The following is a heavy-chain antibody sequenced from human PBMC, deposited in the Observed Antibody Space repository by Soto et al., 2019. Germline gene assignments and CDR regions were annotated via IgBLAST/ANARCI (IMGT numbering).Heavy chain of an antibody. D-gene: IGHD6-6*01. Sequence: SETLSLTCAVYGGSFSGYYWSWIRQPPGKGLEWIGEINHSGSTNYNPSLKSRVTISVDTSKNQFSLKLSSVTAADTAVYYCARAEQLAGNYYYGMDVWGQGTTVTVSS. CDR1: GGSFSGYY. CDR2: INHSGST. J-gene: IGHJ6*02. V-gene: IGHV4-34*01. CDR3: ARAEQLAGNYYYGMDV.